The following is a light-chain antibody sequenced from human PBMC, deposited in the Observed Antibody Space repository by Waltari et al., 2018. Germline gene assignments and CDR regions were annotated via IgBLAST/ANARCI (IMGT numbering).Light chain of an antibody. Sequence: QSALTPPASVSGSPGQSITISRTGTTSDVGQYKRVPRYSKHPGKAHKLMVYAVSKRPSGVSSRFSGSKSGDMASLTISALQPEDEAEYFCSSYAGSSKGVFGGGTKVTVL. CDR2: AVS. CDR1: TSDVGQYKR. J-gene: IGLJ2*01. CDR3: SSYAGSSKGV. V-gene: IGLV2-23*02.